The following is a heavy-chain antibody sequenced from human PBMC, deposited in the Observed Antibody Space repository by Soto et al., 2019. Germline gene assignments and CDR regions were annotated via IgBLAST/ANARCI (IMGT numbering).Heavy chain of an antibody. CDR2: IYYSGST. CDR1: GGSISSYY. V-gene: IGHV4-59*01. D-gene: IGHD3-10*01. J-gene: IGHJ6*02. CDR3: ARDRVVRGVRVMDV. Sequence: PSETLSLTCTVSGGSISSYYWIWIRQPPGKGLEWIGYIYYSGSTNYNPSLKSRVTISVDTSKNQFPLKLSSVTAADTAVYYCARDRVVRGVRVMDVWGQGTTVTVSS.